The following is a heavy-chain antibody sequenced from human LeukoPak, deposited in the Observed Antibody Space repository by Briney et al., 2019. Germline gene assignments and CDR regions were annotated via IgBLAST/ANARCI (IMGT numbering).Heavy chain of an antibody. CDR2: ISSSSSYI. CDR3: ARDSGLMVYYFDY. CDR1: GFTFSSYS. J-gene: IGHJ4*02. D-gene: IGHD2-8*01. V-gene: IGHV3-21*01. Sequence: GGSLRLSCAASGFTFSSYSMNWVRQAPGKGLEWVSSISSSSSYIYHADSVKGRFTISRDNAKNSLYLQMNSLRAEDTAVYYCARDSGLMVYYFDYWGQGTLVTVSS.